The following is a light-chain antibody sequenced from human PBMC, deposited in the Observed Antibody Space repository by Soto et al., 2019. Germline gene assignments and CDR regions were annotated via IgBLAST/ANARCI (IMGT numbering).Light chain of an antibody. CDR1: QTITTS. CDR2: KAS. CDR3: QQYDSYSLRT. Sequence: DFQMTQSPSTLSASVGDRVTITCRASQTITTSLAWYQQKPGKAPKLLIYKASSLESGDPSRFSGSGSGTEFTLTLRSLQPDDFATYYCQQYDSYSLRTFGQGTRVEI. V-gene: IGKV1-5*03. J-gene: IGKJ1*01.